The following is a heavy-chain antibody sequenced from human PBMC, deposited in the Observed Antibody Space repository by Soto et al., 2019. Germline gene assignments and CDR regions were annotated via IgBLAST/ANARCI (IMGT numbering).Heavy chain of an antibody. CDR2: MNANSGNT. D-gene: IGHD6-19*01. CDR3: ARVGAVAGNA. CDR1: GYTFTSYD. Sequence: QVQLVQSGAEVKKPGASVKVSCKASGYTFTSYDINWVRQATGQGLEWMGWMNANSGNTGYAQKFQGRVTMTRNTSISTDYMLRSSLRSEAAAVYYGARVGAVAGNAWGQGTLVTVSS. V-gene: IGHV1-8*01. J-gene: IGHJ4*02.